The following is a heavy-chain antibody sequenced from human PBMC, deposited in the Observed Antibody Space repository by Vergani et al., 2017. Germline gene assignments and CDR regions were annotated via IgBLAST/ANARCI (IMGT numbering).Heavy chain of an antibody. Sequence: EVQLVESGGGLVQPGGSLRLSCAASGFTFSSYSMNWVRQAPGKGLEWVSYISSSSSTIYYADSVKGRFTISRDNAKNSLYLQMNSLRAEDTAVYYCARDNPKVEYYYYYYGMDVWGQGTTVTVSS. D-gene: IGHD1-1*01. CDR3: ARDNPKVEYYYYYYGMDV. J-gene: IGHJ6*02. V-gene: IGHV3-48*04. CDR1: GFTFSSYS. CDR2: ISSSSSTI.